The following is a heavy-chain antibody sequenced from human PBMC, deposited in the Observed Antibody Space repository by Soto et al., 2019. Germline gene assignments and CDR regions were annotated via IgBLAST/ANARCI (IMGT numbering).Heavy chain of an antibody. J-gene: IGHJ4*02. V-gene: IGHV3-9*01. CDR3: AKEIPKGDYGDPPFDY. CDR1: GFTFDDYA. Sequence: EVQLVESGGGLVQPGRSLSLSCAASGFTFDDYAMHWLRQIPGKGLEWVSGISWSGQRIGYADSVKGRFTISRDNAKNSLYLQMNSLKPDDAALYYCAKEIPKGDYGDPPFDYWGQGTLVTVSS. D-gene: IGHD4-17*01. CDR2: ISWSGQRI.